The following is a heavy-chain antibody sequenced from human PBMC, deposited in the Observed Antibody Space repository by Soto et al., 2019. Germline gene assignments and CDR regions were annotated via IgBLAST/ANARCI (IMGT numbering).Heavy chain of an antibody. V-gene: IGHV3-23*01. J-gene: IGHJ4*02. CDR2: ISGSGGST. CDR3: AKDLYDSSGYYYYFDY. D-gene: IGHD3-22*01. Sequence: EVQLLESGGGLVQPGGSLRLSCAASGFTFSSYAMSWVRQAPGKGLEWVSAISGSGGSTYYADSVKGRFTISRDNSKNTLYLQMNSLRAEDTAVYYCAKDLYDSSGYYYYFDYWGQGTLVTVSS. CDR1: GFTFSSYA.